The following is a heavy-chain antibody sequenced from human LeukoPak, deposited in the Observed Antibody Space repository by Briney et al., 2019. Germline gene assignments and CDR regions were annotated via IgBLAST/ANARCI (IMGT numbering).Heavy chain of an antibody. V-gene: IGHV1-69*01. CDR3: ARVYPHNWNDAGDYFDY. D-gene: IGHD1-1*01. CDR2: IIPIFGTA. Sequence: SVKGSCKASGGTFSSYAISWVRQAPGQGLEWMGGIIPIFGTANYAQKFQGRVTITADESTSTAYMELSSLRSEDTAVYYCARVYPHNWNDAGDYFDYWGQGTLVTVSS. J-gene: IGHJ4*02. CDR1: GGTFSSYA.